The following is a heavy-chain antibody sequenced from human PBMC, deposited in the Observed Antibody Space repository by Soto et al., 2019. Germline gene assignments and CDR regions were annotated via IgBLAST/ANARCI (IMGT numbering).Heavy chain of an antibody. V-gene: IGHV3-23*01. J-gene: IGHJ4*02. D-gene: IGHD5-12*01. CDR1: GFTFSSYA. CDR3: ARGFSGYIDFRFDY. Sequence: PGGSLRLSCAASGFTFSSYAMSWVRQAPGKGLEWVSAISGSGGSTYYADSVKGRFTISRDNSKNTLYLQMNSLRAEDTAVYYCARGFSGYIDFRFDYWGQGTLVTVSS. CDR2: ISGSGGST.